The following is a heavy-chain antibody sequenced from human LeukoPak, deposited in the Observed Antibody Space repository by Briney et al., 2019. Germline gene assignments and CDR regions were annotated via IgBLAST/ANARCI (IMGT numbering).Heavy chain of an antibody. J-gene: IGHJ4*02. D-gene: IGHD2-21*02. CDR3: ATAIVVVTAIPGFDY. V-gene: IGHV1-24*01. CDR1: GYTLTELS. CDR2: FDPEDGET. Sequence: ASVKVSCKVSGYTLTELSMHWVRQAPGKGLEWMGGFDPEDGETIYAQKFQGRVTMTEDTSTDTAYMERSSLRSEDTAVYYCATAIVVVTAIPGFDYWGQGTLVTVSS.